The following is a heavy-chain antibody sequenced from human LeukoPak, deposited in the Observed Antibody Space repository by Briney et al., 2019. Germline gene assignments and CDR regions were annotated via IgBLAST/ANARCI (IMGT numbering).Heavy chain of an antibody. D-gene: IGHD3-10*01. CDR3: ARPYYGSGSYYP. CDR1: GYTFTSYD. Sequence: ASVKVSCKASGYTFTSYDINWVRQATGQGLEWMGWMNPNSGNTGYAQKFQGRVTMTRNTSISTAYMELSSLRSEDTAVYYCARPYYGSGSYYPWGQGTLVTVSS. J-gene: IGHJ4*02. CDR2: MNPNSGNT. V-gene: IGHV1-8*01.